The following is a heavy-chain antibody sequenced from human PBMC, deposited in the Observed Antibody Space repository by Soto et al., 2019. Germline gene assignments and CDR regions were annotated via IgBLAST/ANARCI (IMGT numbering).Heavy chain of an antibody. J-gene: IGHJ4*02. CDR1: GYTFTSYA. D-gene: IGHD3-3*01. CDR3: ARAGGTIFGVVIIPRDY. CDR2: INAGNGNT. Sequence: GASVKVSCKASGYTFTSYAMHWVRQAPGQRLEWMGWINAGNGNTKYSQKFQGRVTITRDTSASTAYMELSSLRSEDTAVYYCARAGGTIFGVVIIPRDYWGQGTLVTVSS. V-gene: IGHV1-3*01.